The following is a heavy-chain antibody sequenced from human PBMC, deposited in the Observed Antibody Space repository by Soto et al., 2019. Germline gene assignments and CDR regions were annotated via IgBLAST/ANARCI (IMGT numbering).Heavy chain of an antibody. Sequence: SVKVSCKASGGTFSSYAISWVRQAPGQGLEWMGGIIPIFGTANYAQKFQGRVTITADESTSTAYMELSSLRSEDTAVYYCARGYYDSSGYLGNDAFDIWGQGTMVTVSS. CDR1: GGTFSSYA. J-gene: IGHJ3*02. V-gene: IGHV1-69*13. CDR2: IIPIFGTA. CDR3: ARGYYDSSGYLGNDAFDI. D-gene: IGHD3-22*01.